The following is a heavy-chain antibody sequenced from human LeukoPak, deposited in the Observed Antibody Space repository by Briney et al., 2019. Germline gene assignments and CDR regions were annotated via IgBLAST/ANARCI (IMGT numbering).Heavy chain of an antibody. CDR1: GFTVSSNY. J-gene: IGHJ3*02. D-gene: IGHD3-16*01. Sequence: PGGSLRLSCAASGFTVSSNYMSWVRQAPGKGLEWVSIIYSGGSTYYADSVKGRLTISRHNSKSTLYLQMNSLRAEDTAVYYCAREVGGSAFDIWGQGTMVTVSS. CDR2: IYSGGST. CDR3: AREVGGSAFDI. V-gene: IGHV3-53*04.